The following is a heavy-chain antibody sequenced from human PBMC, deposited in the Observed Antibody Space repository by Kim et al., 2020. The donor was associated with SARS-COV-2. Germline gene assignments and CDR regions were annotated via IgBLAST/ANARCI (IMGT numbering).Heavy chain of an antibody. J-gene: IGHJ4*02. CDR2: T. D-gene: IGHD2-21*01. CDR3: TTRLLEHLDN. Sequence: THYADSVRGRVTISRDESRNTVYLQMSSLRGEDTAIYYCTTRLLEHLDNWGQGTPVTVSS. V-gene: IGHV3-23*01.